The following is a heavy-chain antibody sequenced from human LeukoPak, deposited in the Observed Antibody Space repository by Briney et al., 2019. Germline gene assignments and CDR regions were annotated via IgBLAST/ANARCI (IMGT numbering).Heavy chain of an antibody. CDR3: ARGYLIDY. J-gene: IGHJ4*02. CDR1: GFTVNSNY. CDR2: VYSGDRT. Sequence: PGGSLRLSCAASGFTVNSNYMSWVRQAPGKGLEWVSVVYSGDRTYYADSVKGRCTISRDDSTNTLYLLMNSLRAEDTAVYYCARGYLIDYWGQGTLVTVSS. V-gene: IGHV3-66*01. D-gene: IGHD1-26*01.